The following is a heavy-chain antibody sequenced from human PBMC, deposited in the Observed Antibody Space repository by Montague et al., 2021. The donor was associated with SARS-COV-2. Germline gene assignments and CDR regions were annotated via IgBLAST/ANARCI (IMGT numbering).Heavy chain of an antibody. CDR1: SPGTVSWNS. D-gene: IGHD7-27*01. J-gene: IGHJ6*02. Sequence: SETLSLTCTVPSPGTVSWNSGADRKSPRLNSSHQKISCTVFSLNKKYNPSLKSRVTISVDTSKNQFSLNLSSVTAADTAVYYCARGAVSLGIHGMDVWGQGTTVNGSS. V-gene: IGHV4-61*08. CDR2: TVFSLNK. CDR3: ARGAVSLGIHGMDV.